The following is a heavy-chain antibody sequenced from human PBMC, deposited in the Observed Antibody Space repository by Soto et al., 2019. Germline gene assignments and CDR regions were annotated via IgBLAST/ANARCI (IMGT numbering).Heavy chain of an antibody. D-gene: IGHD6-13*01. CDR2: INPNSGGT. CDR3: AREWVAAAGSSPSSDY. Sequence: ASVKVSCKASGYTFTGYYMHWVRQAPGQGLEWMGWINPNSGGTNYAQKFQGRVTMTRDTSISTAYMELSRLRSDDTAVYYCAREWVAAAGSSPSSDYWGQGTLVTVSS. V-gene: IGHV1-2*02. J-gene: IGHJ4*02. CDR1: GYTFTGYY.